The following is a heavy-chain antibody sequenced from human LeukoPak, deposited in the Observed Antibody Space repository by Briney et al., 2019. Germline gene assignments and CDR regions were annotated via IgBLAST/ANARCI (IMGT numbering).Heavy chain of an antibody. J-gene: IGHJ5*02. CDR3: ARDRPHQQLMP. CDR2: INPKDGGT. D-gene: IGHD4-11*01. CDR1: GYTLIDNY. Sequence: ASVKVSCKASGYTLIDNYMHWVRQAPGQGLEWMGYINPKDGGTKYAQRFQDRVTMTRDTSINTAYMELSSLRSDDTAVYYCARDRPHQQLMPWGQGTLVTVSS. V-gene: IGHV1-2*02.